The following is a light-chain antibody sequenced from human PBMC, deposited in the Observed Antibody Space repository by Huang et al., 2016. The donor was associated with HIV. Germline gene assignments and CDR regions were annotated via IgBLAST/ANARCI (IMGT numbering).Light chain of an antibody. V-gene: IGKV3-11*01. CDR3: QQRRAWPLT. J-gene: IGKJ4*01. CDR1: QSVLGS. Sequence: EIVLTQSPAALSLSPGARATLSCRASQSVLGSFAWYRQKPGQAPRLLIYDASNRAHGIQARYSGSGSGTDFTLTISNLQSEDFAVYYCQQRRAWPLTFGGGTKVEI. CDR2: DAS.